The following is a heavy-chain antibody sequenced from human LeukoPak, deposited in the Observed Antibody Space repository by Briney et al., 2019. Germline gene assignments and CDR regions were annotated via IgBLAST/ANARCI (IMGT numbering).Heavy chain of an antibody. CDR2: ISWNSGSI. V-gene: IGHV3-9*03. D-gene: IGHD3-22*01. J-gene: IGHJ4*02. Sequence: GGSLRLSCAASGFTFDDYAMHWVRQAPGKGLEWVSGISWNSGSIGYADSVEGRFTISRDNAKNSLYLQMNSLRAEDMALYYCAKDIRPYYYDSSGYGFDYWGQGTLVTVSS. CDR3: AKDIRPYYYDSSGYGFDY. CDR1: GFTFDDYA.